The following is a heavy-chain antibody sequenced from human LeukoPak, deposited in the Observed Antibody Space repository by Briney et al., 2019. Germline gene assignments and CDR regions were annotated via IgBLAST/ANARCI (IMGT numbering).Heavy chain of an antibody. Sequence: GGSLRLSCAASGFTVITNDMTWVRQARGKGLEWVSVLYSDGNTKYADSVQGRFTISRDNSKNTLYLEMNSLSPDDTAVYYCARGVEPLAANTLAYWGQGTLVTVSS. D-gene: IGHD1-14*01. J-gene: IGHJ4*02. CDR3: ARGVEPLAANTLAY. V-gene: IGHV3-53*01. CDR1: GFTVITND. CDR2: LYSDGNT.